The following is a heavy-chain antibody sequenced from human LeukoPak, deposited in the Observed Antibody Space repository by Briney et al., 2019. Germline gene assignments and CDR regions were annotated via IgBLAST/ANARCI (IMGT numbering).Heavy chain of an antibody. CDR3: ARWYKYSSSWSPVNWFDH. V-gene: IGHV4-59*01. J-gene: IGHJ5*02. D-gene: IGHD6-6*01. CDR1: GGSISSYY. CDR2: IYYSGST. Sequence: PSGTLSLTCTVSGGSISSYYWSWIRQPPGKGLEWIGYIYYSGSTNYNPSLKSRVTISVDTSKNQFSLKLSSVTAADTAVYYCARWYKYSSSWSPVNWFDHWGQGTLVTASS.